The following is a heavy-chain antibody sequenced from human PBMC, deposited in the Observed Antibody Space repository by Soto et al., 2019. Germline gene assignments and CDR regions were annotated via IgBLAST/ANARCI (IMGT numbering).Heavy chain of an antibody. D-gene: IGHD2-15*01. Sequence: QVQLQESGPGLVKPSGTLSLTCAVSGGSISSDDWWTWVRQTPGKGLEWIGEIYHSGTTNYNPSLMSRVTIAVDKAKSQFSLRLDSVTAADTAVYYCAIDSDGGYWGQGTLVTVSS. CDR2: IYHSGTT. V-gene: IGHV4-4*02. CDR1: GGSISSDDW. CDR3: AIDSDGGY. J-gene: IGHJ4*02.